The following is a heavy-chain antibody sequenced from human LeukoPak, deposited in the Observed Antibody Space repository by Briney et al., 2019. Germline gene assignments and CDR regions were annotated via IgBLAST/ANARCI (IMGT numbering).Heavy chain of an antibody. J-gene: IGHJ4*02. CDR2: INPNDGDT. CDR1: GYTFTSYW. D-gene: IGHD3-10*01. CDR3: ATSATDY. Sequence: GASVKVSCKASGYTFTSYWMHWMRQAPGQGLEWMGIINPNDGDTIYAQKFQGRVTMTRDMSTSTVYMELSNLRVEDTAVFYCATSATDYWGQGTLVTVSS. V-gene: IGHV1-46*01.